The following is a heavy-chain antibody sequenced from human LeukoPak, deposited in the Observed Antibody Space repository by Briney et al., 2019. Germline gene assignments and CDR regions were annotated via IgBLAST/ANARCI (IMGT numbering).Heavy chain of an antibody. J-gene: IGHJ4*02. CDR2: ISGSDAGT. D-gene: IGHD2-15*01. Sequence: GGSLRLSCAASGFTFNNYAMSWVRQAPGKGLEWVSAISGSDAGTYYADSVKGRFTISRDSSKNTLFLQMNRLRPEDAAVYYCAKAPVTTCRGAFCYPFDYWGLGTLVTVSS. V-gene: IGHV3-23*01. CDR1: GFTFNNYA. CDR3: AKAPVTTCRGAFCYPFDY.